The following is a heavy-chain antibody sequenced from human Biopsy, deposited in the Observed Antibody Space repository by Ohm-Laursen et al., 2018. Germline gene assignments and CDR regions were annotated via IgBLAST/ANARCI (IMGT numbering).Heavy chain of an antibody. D-gene: IGHD4-17*01. CDR1: GFDFSDYS. J-gene: IGHJ5*02. CDR3: ARGLTVLNYFYGLDL. CDR2: I. Sequence: SLRLSCSASGFDFSDYSMSWVRQAPGKGLEWVGNIHRFIISTDNAKNSLYLQMNSLRVEDTAVYYCARGLTVLNYFYGLDLWGQGTLVTVSS. V-gene: IGHV3-7*01.